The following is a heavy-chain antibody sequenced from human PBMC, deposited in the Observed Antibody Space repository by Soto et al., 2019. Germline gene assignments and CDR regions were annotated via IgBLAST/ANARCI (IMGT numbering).Heavy chain of an antibody. Sequence: PSETLSLTCAVSGGSISSGGYSWSWIRQPPGKGLEWIGYIYYSGSTYYNPSLKSRVTISVDTSKNQFSLKLSSVTAADTAVYYCARVGSTGAYYYYYGMDVWGQGTTVTVSS. CDR1: GGSISSGGYS. D-gene: IGHD1-26*01. CDR3: ARVGSTGAYYYYYGMDV. CDR2: IYYSGST. V-gene: IGHV4-31*11. J-gene: IGHJ6*02.